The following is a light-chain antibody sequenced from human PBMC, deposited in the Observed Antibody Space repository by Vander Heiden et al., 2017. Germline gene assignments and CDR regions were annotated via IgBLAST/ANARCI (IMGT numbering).Light chain of an antibody. CDR2: WAS. CDR3: QQYYSTPT. Sequence: DIVMTQSPDSLAGSLGERATINCKSSQSVLYSSNNKNYLAWYQQKPGQPPKLLIYWASTREPGVPDRFSGSGSGTDFTLTISSLQAEDVAVYYCQQYYSTPTFGQGTRLEIK. J-gene: IGKJ5*01. V-gene: IGKV4-1*01. CDR1: QSVLYSSNNKNY.